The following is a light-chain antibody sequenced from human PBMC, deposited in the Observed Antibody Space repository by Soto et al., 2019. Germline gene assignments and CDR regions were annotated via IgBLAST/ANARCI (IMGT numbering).Light chain of an antibody. Sequence: EIVMTQSPATLSVSPGERATLFCRASQSVSSNLAWYQQKPGQAPRLLIYGASTRATGIPARFSGSGSGTEFTLTISSLXSEDFAXYXXXXXXXWPPXTFGQGTKLEIK. CDR1: QSVSSN. V-gene: IGKV3-15*01. CDR2: GAS. J-gene: IGKJ2*01. CDR3: XXXXXWPPXT.